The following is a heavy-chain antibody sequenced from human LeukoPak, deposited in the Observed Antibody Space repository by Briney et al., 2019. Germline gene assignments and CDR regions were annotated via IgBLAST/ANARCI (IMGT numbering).Heavy chain of an antibody. CDR3: ARDRGYSYDLLGSYYYYYMDV. J-gene: IGHJ6*03. CDR2: IIPIFGTA. D-gene: IGHD5-18*01. CDR1: GGTFSSYA. Sequence: SVKVSCKASGGTFSSYAISWVRQAPGQGLEWMGGIIPIFGTANYAQKFQGRVTITADESTSTAYMELSSLRSEDTAVYYCARDRGYSYDLLGSYYYYYMDVWGKGTTVTISS. V-gene: IGHV1-69*13.